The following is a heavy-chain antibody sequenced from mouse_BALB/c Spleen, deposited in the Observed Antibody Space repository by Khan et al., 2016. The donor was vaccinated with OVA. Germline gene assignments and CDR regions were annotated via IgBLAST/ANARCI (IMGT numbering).Heavy chain of an antibody. CDR3: ARPPYFSYTLDH. V-gene: IGHV9-3-1*01. D-gene: IGHD2-10*01. CDR2: INTYTGEP. CDR1: GYTFTNYG. Sequence: QIQLVQSGPELKKPGETVKISCKASGYTFTNYGMTWVKQSPGKALKWMAWINTYTGEPTYADDFKGRFAFSLETSASTAYLQISNLKNEDTATYFCARPPYFSYTLDHWGQGTSVTVSS. J-gene: IGHJ4*01.